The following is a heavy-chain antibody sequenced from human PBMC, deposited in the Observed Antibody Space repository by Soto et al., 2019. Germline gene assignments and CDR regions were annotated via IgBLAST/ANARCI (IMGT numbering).Heavy chain of an antibody. Sequence: PGGSLRLSCAASGFIFISYAMSWVRQAPGKGLEWVSAISGSDGSTYYADSVKGRFTISRDNSRNTLYLQMNSLRAEDTAVYYCAKDGVAHIPLYTSGSSYDHWGQGTLVTVSS. CDR2: ISGSDGST. D-gene: IGHD3-22*01. J-gene: IGHJ4*02. CDR3: AKDGVAHIPLYTSGSSYDH. V-gene: IGHV3-23*01. CDR1: GFIFISYA.